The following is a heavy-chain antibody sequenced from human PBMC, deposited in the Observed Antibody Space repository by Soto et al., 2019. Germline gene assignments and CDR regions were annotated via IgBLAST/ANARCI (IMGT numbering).Heavy chain of an antibody. CDR1: GFIFDDYA. D-gene: IGHD6-13*01. J-gene: IGHJ3*01. Sequence: EVQVVESGGGLVQPGRSPRLSCAASGFIFDDYAMHWIRQAPGKGLEWVSGINWNGETTGYADSVKGRFTISRDNAKNSLYLQMNNLGPEDTAFYYCAKDMYSSIFDAFDVWGEGTMVTVSS. CDR2: INWNGETT. V-gene: IGHV3-9*01. CDR3: AKDMYSSIFDAFDV.